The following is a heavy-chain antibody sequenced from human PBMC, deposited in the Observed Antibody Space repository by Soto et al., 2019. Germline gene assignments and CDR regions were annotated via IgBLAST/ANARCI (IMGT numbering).Heavy chain of an antibody. V-gene: IGHV1-69*13. J-gene: IGHJ4*02. Sequence: ASVKVSCKASGGTFSSYAISWVRQAPGQGLEWMGGIIPIFGTANYAQKFQGRVTITADESTSTAYMELSSLRSEDTAVYYCAREKHPPGGSGGFDYWGQGTLVTVSS. CDR1: GGTFSSYA. CDR2: IIPIFGTA. CDR3: AREKHPPGGSGGFDY. D-gene: IGHD2-15*01.